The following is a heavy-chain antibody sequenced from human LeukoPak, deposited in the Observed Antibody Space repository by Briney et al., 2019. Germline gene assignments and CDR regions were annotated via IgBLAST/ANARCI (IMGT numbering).Heavy chain of an antibody. V-gene: IGHV4-34*01. CDR3: ARFELVDYDILTGYYDY. D-gene: IGHD3-9*01. CDR1: GGSFSGYY. J-gene: IGHJ4*02. Sequence: SETLSLTCAVYGGSFSGYYWSWIRQPPGKGLEWIGEINHSGSTNYNPSLKSRVTISVDTSKNQFSLKLSSVTAADTAVYYCARFELVDYDILTGYYDYWGQGTLVTVSS. CDR2: INHSGST.